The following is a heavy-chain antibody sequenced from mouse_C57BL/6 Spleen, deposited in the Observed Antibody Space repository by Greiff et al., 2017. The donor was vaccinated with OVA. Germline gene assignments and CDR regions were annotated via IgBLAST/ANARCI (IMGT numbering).Heavy chain of an antibody. CDR2: IDPENGDT. CDR1: GSNIKDDY. CDR3: TRSNYSGWYFDV. D-gene: IGHD2-5*01. J-gene: IGHJ1*03. Sequence: VQLQQSGAELVRPGASVKLSCTASGSNIKDDYMHWVKQRPEQGLEWIGWIDPENGDTEYASKFQGKATITADTSSNTAYLQLSSLTSEDTAVYYCTRSNYSGWYFDVWGTGTTVTVSS. V-gene: IGHV14-4*01.